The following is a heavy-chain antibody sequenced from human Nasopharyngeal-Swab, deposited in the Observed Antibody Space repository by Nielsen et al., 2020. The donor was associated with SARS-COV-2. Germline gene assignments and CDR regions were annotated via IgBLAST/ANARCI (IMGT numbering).Heavy chain of an antibody. CDR3: ARVGICNNDWCGSYDS. CDR2: ISGSGGST. V-gene: IGHV3-23*01. J-gene: IGHJ4*02. Sequence: SCAASGFTFSSYAMSWVRQAPGKGLEWVSAISGSGGSTYYADSVKGRFTISRDNSKNTLYLQMNSLRAEDTAVYYCARVGICNNDWCGSYDSWGQGTLVTVSS. CDR1: GFTFSSYA. D-gene: IGHD3-9*01.